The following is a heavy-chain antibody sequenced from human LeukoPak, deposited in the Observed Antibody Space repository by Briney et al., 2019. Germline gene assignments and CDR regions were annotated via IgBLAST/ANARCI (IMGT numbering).Heavy chain of an antibody. CDR3: ARDDCSSISCYHNRFDP. CDR2: IKQDGSEK. CDR1: GYTFSRYW. J-gene: IGHJ5*02. Sequence: GGSLRLSCAASGYTFSRYWMSWVRQAPGKGLEWVANIKQDGSEKYYVDPVKGRFTISRDNAKNSLYLQMNSLRAEDTAVYYCARDDCSSISCYHNRFDPWGQGTLVTVSS. V-gene: IGHV3-7*01. D-gene: IGHD2-2*01.